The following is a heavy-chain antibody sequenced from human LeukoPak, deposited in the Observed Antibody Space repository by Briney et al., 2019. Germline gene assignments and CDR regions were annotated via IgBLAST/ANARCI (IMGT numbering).Heavy chain of an antibody. CDR1: GFTFSSYA. D-gene: IGHD6-19*01. CDR3: AKGRSSGWYLYQPPLQH. CDR2: ISGSGGST. V-gene: IGHV3-23*01. Sequence: GGSLRLSCAASGFTFSSYAMSWVRQAPGKGLEWVSAISGSGGSTYYADSVKGRFTISRDNSKNTLYLQTNSLRAEDTAVYYCAKGRSSGWYLYQPPLQHWGQGTLVTVSS. J-gene: IGHJ1*01.